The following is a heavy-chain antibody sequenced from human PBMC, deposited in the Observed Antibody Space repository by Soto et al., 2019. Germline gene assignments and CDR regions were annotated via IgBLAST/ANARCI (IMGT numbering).Heavy chain of an antibody. Sequence: LRLSCAVSGFTFDDNAMHWVRQAPEKGLEWVSGINWKSDIGYADSVKGRFTISRDNVENSLYLQMNSLRAEDTALYYCAISQDRGGRTTFIYWGQGTQVTVSS. CDR3: AISQDRGGRTTFIY. J-gene: IGHJ4*02. CDR1: GFTFDDNA. CDR2: INWKSDI. D-gene: IGHD3-16*01. V-gene: IGHV3-9*01.